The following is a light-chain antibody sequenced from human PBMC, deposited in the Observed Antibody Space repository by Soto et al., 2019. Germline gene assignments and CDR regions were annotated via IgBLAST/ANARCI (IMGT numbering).Light chain of an antibody. CDR3: YSYAGRNIWV. V-gene: IGLV2-8*01. CDR2: GVT. CDR1: GSDIGAYNF. Sequence: QSVLAQPPSAPGSPGQSVTISCTGSGSDIGAYNFVSWYQQHPGKAPKLMIFGVTERPSGVPDRFSGSKSGNTASLTVSGLQADDEAVYYCYSYAGRNIWVFGGGTQLTVL. J-gene: IGLJ3*02.